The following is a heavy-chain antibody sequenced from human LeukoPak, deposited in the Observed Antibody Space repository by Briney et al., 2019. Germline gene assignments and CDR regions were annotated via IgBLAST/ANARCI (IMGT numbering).Heavy chain of an antibody. CDR1: GFTFSSYA. CDR2: ISGSGGST. Sequence: GGSLRLSCAASGFTFSSYAMSWVRQAPGKGLEGVSAISGSGGSTYYADSVKGRFTISRDNSKNTLYLQMNSLRAEDTAVYYCAKWGAYYYGSGSYSELDYWGQGTLVTVSS. D-gene: IGHD3-10*01. V-gene: IGHV3-23*01. J-gene: IGHJ4*02. CDR3: AKWGAYYYGSGSYSELDY.